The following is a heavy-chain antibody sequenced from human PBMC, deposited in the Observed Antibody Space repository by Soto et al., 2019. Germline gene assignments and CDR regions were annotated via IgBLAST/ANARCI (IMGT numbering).Heavy chain of an antibody. CDR2: INPSGGST. CDR1: GYTFTSYY. D-gene: IGHD1-26*01. Sequence: ASVKVSCKASGYTFTSYYMHWVRQAPGQGLEWMGIINPSGGSTSYAQKFQGRVTMTRDTSTSTVYMELSSLRSEDTAVYYCARDWSGSYRYYYYYGMDVWGQGTTVTVSS. CDR3: ARDWSGSYRYYYYYGMDV. J-gene: IGHJ6*02. V-gene: IGHV1-46*03.